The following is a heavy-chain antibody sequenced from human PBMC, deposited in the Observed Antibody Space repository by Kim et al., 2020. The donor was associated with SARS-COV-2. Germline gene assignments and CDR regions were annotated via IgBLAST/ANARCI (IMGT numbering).Heavy chain of an antibody. CDR2: ISYDGSNK. CDR1: GFTFSSYG. Sequence: GGSLRLSCVASGFTFSSYGMHWVRQAPGKGLEWVAVISYDGSNKYYADSVKGRFTISRDNSKNTLYLQMNSLRAEDTAVYYCASNRNYYGSGSYILDYWGQGTLVTVSS. D-gene: IGHD3-10*01. J-gene: IGHJ4*02. V-gene: IGHV3-30*03. CDR3: ASNRNYYGSGSYILDY.